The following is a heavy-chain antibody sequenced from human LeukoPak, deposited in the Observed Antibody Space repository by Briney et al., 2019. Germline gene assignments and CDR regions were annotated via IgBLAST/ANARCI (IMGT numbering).Heavy chain of an antibody. D-gene: IGHD5-24*01. CDR1: GGSISSGDYY. CDR2: IYYSGST. Sequence: SETLSLTCTVSGGSISSGDYYWSWIRQPPGKGLEWIGYIYYSGSTYYNPSLKSRVTISVDRSKNQFSLKLSSVTAADTAVYYCARVRAPTYYFDYWGQGTLVTVSS. J-gene: IGHJ4*02. CDR3: ARVRAPTYYFDY. V-gene: IGHV4-30-4*08.